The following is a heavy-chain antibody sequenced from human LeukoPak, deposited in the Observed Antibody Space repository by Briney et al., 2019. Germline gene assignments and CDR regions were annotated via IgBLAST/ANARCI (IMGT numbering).Heavy chain of an antibody. V-gene: IGHV1-69*05. CDR1: GGTFSSYA. D-gene: IGHD2-2*01. J-gene: IGHJ5*01. Sequence: SVKVSCKDSGGTFSSYAIRWVRQAPGQVLEWMEGIIPIFGTANYAQKFQGRVTITTDESTSTAYMELSSLRPEDTSVYYCARSGIVVVPAALGGGFDSWGQGNLVTVSS. CDR3: ARSGIVVVPAALGGGFDS. CDR2: IIPIFGTA.